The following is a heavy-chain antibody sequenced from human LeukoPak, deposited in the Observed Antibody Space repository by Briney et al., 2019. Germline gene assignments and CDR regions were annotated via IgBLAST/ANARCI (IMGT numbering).Heavy chain of an antibody. Sequence: SQTLSLTCAVSGDSVSRNSVTWNWIRQSPSRGLEWLGRTYYRSKWYNDYAASVKSRITINADTSKNQFSLQLNSVTPEDTAAYYCYCSGGTCYSEGAVWGQGTLVTVSS. D-gene: IGHD2-15*01. J-gene: IGHJ4*02. CDR2: TYYRSKWYN. CDR1: GDSVSRNSVT. V-gene: IGHV6-1*01. CDR3: YCSGGTCYSEGAV.